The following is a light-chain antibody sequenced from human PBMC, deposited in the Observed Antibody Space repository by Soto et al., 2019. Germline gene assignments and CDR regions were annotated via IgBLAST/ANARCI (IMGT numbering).Light chain of an antibody. J-gene: IGLJ1*01. CDR2: DVS. V-gene: IGLV2-14*01. Sequence: QSALTQPASVSGSPGQSITISCTGTSSDVGGYNYVSWYQQHPGKAPKLMIYDVSNRPSGVSNRFSGSKSGNTASLTLSGLQAEDEADYYCSSYTSSSTYVFGTGTQLTVL. CDR1: SSDVGGYNY. CDR3: SSYTSSSTYV.